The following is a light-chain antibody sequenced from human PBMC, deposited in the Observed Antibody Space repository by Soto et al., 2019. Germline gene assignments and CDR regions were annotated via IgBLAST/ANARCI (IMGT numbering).Light chain of an antibody. CDR3: QSYDSSLSGYV. V-gene: IGLV1-40*01. J-gene: IGLJ1*01. CDR1: SSNIGAGYD. CDR2: GNS. Sequence: QSALTQPPSVSGAPGQRVTTSCTWSSSNIGAGYDVHWYQQLPGTAPKLLIYGNSNRPSGVPDRFPGSKSGTSASLAITGLQAEDEADYYCQSYDSSLSGYVFGTGTKVTVL.